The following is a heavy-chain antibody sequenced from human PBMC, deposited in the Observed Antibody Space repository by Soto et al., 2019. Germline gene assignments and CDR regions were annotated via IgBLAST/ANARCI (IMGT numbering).Heavy chain of an antibody. CDR2: ISGSGGST. D-gene: IGHD6-19*01. V-gene: IGHV3-23*01. CDR1: GFTFSSYA. CDR3: AKVPSEQWLVPVIDY. Sequence: EVQLLESGGGLVQPGGSLRLSCAASGFTFSSYAMSWVRQAPGKGLEWVSAISGSGGSTYYADSVKGRFTISRDNSKNTLYLQMNSLRAEDTAVYCCAKVPSEQWLVPVIDYWGQGTLVTVSS. J-gene: IGHJ4*02.